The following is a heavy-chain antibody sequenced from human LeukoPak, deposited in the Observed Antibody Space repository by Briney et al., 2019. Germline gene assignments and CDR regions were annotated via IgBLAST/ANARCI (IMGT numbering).Heavy chain of an antibody. CDR3: ARDFHYYDSSGAFDY. D-gene: IGHD3-22*01. V-gene: IGHV3-30*04. CDR2: ISYDGRHK. J-gene: IGHJ4*02. CDR1: GFTFSSYA. Sequence: GGSLRLSCAAAGFTFSSYAMHWVRQAPGKGLEWVAVISYDGRHKYYADSVKGRFTTSRDNSKNTLYLQMNSLRAEDTAVYYCARDFHYYDSSGAFDYWGQGTLVTVSS.